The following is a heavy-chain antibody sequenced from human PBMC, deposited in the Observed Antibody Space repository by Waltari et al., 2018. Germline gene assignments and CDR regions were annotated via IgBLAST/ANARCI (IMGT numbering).Heavy chain of an antibody. CDR2: IDPSDAYT. CDR1: GCSITIYW. D-gene: IGHD6-13*01. CDR3: ARGSSWPSCYCGMDL. V-gene: IGHV5-10-1*01. Sequence: EVQLVQSGAEEMKTGESLVISCRGSGCSITIYWNSWVRQLPGKGLEWMGWIDPSDAYTNYDPSFQGHVTITADTSTGTAYLQWSSLKASDTAMYYCARGSSWPSCYCGMDLWGQGTTVTVSS. J-gene: IGHJ6*02.